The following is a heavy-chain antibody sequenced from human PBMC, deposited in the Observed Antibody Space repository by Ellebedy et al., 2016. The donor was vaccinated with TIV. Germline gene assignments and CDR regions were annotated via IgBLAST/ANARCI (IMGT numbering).Heavy chain of an antibody. J-gene: IGHJ4*01. Sequence: MPSETLSLTCAVSGGSISSNNWWSWVRQPPGQGLEWIAKVFHTGLTTYNRSLKSRVTISVDKSKNQFSLKPSSVTAADTAKYYCSRAFLGSYLDYWGQGTLVTVSS. V-gene: IGHV4-4*02. CDR1: GGSISSNNW. D-gene: IGHD1-26*01. CDR3: SRAFLGSYLDY. CDR2: VFHTGLT.